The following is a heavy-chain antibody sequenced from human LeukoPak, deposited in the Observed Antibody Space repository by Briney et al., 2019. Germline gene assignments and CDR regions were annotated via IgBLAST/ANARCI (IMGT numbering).Heavy chain of an antibody. CDR2: IYHSGST. Sequence: SETLSLTCIVSGYSISSGYYWGWIRQPPGKGLEWIGSIYHSGSTYYNPSLKSRVTISVDTSKNQFSLKLSSVTAADTAVYYCARGRQWLVNFDYWGQGTLVTVSS. J-gene: IGHJ4*02. CDR1: GYSISSGYY. V-gene: IGHV4-38-2*02. D-gene: IGHD6-19*01. CDR3: ARGRQWLVNFDY.